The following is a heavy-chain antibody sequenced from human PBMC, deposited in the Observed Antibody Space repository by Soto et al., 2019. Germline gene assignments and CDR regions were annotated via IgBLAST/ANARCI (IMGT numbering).Heavy chain of an antibody. D-gene: IGHD2-15*01. CDR2: ISGSGGST. J-gene: IGHJ3*02. Sequence: PGGSLRLSCAASGFTFSSYAMSWVRQAPGKGLEWVSAISGSGGSTYYADSVKGRFTISRDNSKNTLYLQMNSLRAEDTAVYYCAKDRNDIVVVVAANPWGAFDIWGQGTMVTVSS. CDR1: GFTFSSYA. V-gene: IGHV3-23*01. CDR3: AKDRNDIVVVVAANPWGAFDI.